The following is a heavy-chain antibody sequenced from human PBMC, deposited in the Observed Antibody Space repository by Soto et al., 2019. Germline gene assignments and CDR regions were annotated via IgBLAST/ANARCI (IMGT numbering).Heavy chain of an antibody. CDR3: AKVCFKGRGSSRSFDY. V-gene: IGHV3-30*18. Sequence: PGGSLRLSCAASGFTIRNYGMHWVRQAPGKGLEWVAVISYDGSDKYYADSVKGRFTISRDNSKNMLYLQMNSLRAEDTAVYYCAKVCFKGRGSSRSFDYCGPAPLVPVSS. CDR2: ISYDGSDK. CDR1: GFTIRNYG. J-gene: IGHJ4*02. D-gene: IGHD1-26*01.